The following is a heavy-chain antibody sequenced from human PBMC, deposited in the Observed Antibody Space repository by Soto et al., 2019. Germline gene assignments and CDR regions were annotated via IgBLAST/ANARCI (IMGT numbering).Heavy chain of an antibody. J-gene: IGHJ4*02. CDR3: ARENSYFDY. V-gene: IGHV1-18*01. CDR2: ISAYNANA. Sequence: QIQLLQSGAEVKKPGASVKVTCKASGYTFRNFGISWVRQAPGQGLAWMGWISAYNANANYAQKFQGRLNMTADTSTSTAYMELRSLRSDDTAVYYCARENSYFDYWGQGTLVTVSS. CDR1: GYTFRNFG.